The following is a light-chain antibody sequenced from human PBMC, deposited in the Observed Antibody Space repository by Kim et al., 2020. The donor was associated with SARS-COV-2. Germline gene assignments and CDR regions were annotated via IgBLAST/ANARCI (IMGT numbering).Light chain of an antibody. Sequence: ASVGDRVTIPCRASQGISNCLAWYQQKPGKVPKLLIYAASTLPSGVPSRFSGSGSGTDFTLTISSLQPEDVATYYCQKYNSDPWTFGQGTKVDIK. J-gene: IGKJ1*01. CDR2: AAS. CDR1: QGISNC. CDR3: QKYNSDPWT. V-gene: IGKV1-27*01.